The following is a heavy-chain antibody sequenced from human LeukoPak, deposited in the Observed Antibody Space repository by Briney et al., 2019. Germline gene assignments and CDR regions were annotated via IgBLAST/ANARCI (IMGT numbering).Heavy chain of an antibody. CDR1: GGSFSGYY. CDR3: ARGPYSYGNGFFDY. V-gene: IGHV4-34*01. Sequence: SETLSLTCAVYGGSFSGYYWSWIRQPPGKGLEWIGEINHSGSTNYNPSLKSRVTISVDTSKNQFSLKLSSVTAADTAVYYCARGPYSYGNGFFDYWGQGTLVTVSS. D-gene: IGHD5-18*01. CDR2: INHSGST. J-gene: IGHJ4*02.